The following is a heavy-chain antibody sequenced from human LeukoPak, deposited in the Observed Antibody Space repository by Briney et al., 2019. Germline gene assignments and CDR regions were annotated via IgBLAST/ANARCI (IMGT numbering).Heavy chain of an antibody. D-gene: IGHD3-22*01. CDR2: ISSSGSTI. CDR1: GFTFSDYY. CDR3: ATDSSGYYWEPDY. V-gene: IGHV3-11*01. Sequence: GGSLRLSCAASGFTFSDYYMSWIRQAPGKRLEWVSYISSSGSTIYYADSVKGRFTISRDNAKNSLYLQMNSLRAEDTAVYYCATDSSGYYWEPDYWGQGTLVTVSS. J-gene: IGHJ4*02.